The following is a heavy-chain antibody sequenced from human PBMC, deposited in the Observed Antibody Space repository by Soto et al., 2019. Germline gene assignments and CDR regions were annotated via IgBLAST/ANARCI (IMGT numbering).Heavy chain of an antibody. CDR1: GGSISSGGYY. V-gene: IGHV4-31*03. Sequence: QVQLQESGPGLVKPSQTLSLTCTVSGGSISSGGYYWSWIRQHPGKGLEWIGYIYYSGSTYYNPSLKSRVTIAVDTSKNQFSLKLSSVTAADTAVYYYAREGGIVGATAADYWGQGTLVTVSS. CDR2: IYYSGST. J-gene: IGHJ4*02. CDR3: AREGGIVGATAADY. D-gene: IGHD1-26*01.